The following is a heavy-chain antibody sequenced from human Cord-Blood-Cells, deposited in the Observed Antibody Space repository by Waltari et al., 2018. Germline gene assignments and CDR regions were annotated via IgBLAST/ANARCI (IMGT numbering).Heavy chain of an antibody. D-gene: IGHD6-6*01. J-gene: IGHJ3*02. CDR3: ARDKQAARDAFDI. CDR1: GFTFSSYW. V-gene: IGHV3-7*01. Sequence: EVQLVESGGGLVQPGGSLRLSCAASGFTFSSYWMSWVRQAPGEGVEWVAKIKQDGREKYYVDAVKCRFTISRDNAKNSLYLQMNSLRAEDTAVYYCARDKQAARDAFDIWGQGTMVTVSS. CDR2: IKQDGREK.